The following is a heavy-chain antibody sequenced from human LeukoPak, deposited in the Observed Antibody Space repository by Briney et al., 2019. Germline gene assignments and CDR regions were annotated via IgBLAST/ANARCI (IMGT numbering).Heavy chain of an antibody. CDR1: GFNFNIYA. CDR2: VNGNGDLR. D-gene: IGHD2-2*01. CDR3: AKAVVIVPTATPFDY. V-gene: IGHV3-23*01. J-gene: IGHJ4*02. Sequence: GGSLRLSCTASGFNFNIYAMAWVRQAPGKGLEWVSGVNGNGDLRYYADSVRGRFTVSRDNSKNTLYLEMSSLRAEDTAVYYCAKAVVIVPTATPFDYWGQGTLVTVSS.